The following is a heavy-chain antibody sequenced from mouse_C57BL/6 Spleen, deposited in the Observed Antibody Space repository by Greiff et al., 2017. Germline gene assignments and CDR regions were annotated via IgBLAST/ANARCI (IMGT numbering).Heavy chain of an antibody. V-gene: IGHV1-7*01. D-gene: IGHD2-12*01. CDR2: INPSSGYT. J-gene: IGHJ3*01. CDR1: GFTFTSYW. Sequence: QVQLQQSGAELVKPGASVKLSCTASGFTFTSYWMHWVNQRPGQGLEWIGYINPSSGYTKYNQKFKDKATLTADTSSRTAYMQLSSLTSEDSAVYSSERGASYDWFAYGGQGTLVTVSA. CDR3: ERGASYDWFAY.